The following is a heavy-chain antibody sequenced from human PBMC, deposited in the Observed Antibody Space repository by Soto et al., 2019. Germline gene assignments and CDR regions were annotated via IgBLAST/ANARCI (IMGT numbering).Heavy chain of an antibody. CDR1: GGSISNSH. D-gene: IGHD6-13*01. CDR3: VRDKGMADR. Sequence: QVHLQESGPGLVKPSETLSLSCTISGGSISNSHWSWIRQPAGKGLEWIGRVYTTGDTNYNPSLESRVTMSVDTSNNHFSLKLTSVTAADTAVYYCVRDKGMADRCGEGTLGSVSS. CDR2: VYTTGDT. V-gene: IGHV4-4*07. J-gene: IGHJ5*02.